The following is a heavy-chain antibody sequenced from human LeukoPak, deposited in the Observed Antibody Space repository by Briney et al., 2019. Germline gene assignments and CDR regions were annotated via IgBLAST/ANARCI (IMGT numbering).Heavy chain of an antibody. D-gene: IGHD3-10*01. J-gene: IGHJ5*02. CDR1: AFTFSDYY. Sequence: GSLRLSCAASAFTFSDYYMSWIRQPPGKGLEWIGEINHSGSTNYNPSLKSRVTISVDTSKNQFSLKLSSVTAADTAVYYCARGRRLVRGMLRWFDPWGQGTLVTVSS. CDR3: ARGRRLVRGMLRWFDP. CDR2: INHSGST. V-gene: IGHV4-34*01.